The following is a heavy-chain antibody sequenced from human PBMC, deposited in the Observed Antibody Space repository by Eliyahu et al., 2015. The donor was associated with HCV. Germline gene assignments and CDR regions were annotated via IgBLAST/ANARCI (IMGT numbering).Heavy chain of an antibody. J-gene: IGHJ6*02. CDR3: AREFGVVSGHGLDV. D-gene: IGHD3-3*01. V-gene: IGHV4-39*02. Sequence: QLQLLESGPGLVKPSETLSLTCTVSGGXISSDDYYWGWSRQSPGRALEWIGSIYYNGRTFYNPSLRSRVLMSVDRSKKQFSLRLTSVTAADTAVYYCAREFGVVSGHGLDVWGQGTTVTVSS. CDR2: IYYNGRT. CDR1: GGXISSDDYY.